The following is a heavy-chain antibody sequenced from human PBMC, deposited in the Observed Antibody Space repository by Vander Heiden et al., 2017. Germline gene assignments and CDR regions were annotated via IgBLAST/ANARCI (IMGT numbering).Heavy chain of an antibody. Sequence: EVQLLESGGGLVQPGGSLRLSCSASGFTFSSYAMTWVRQAPGKGLEWVSALSGSGAHTYYADSVKGRFTISRDNSRNILYLQMNSLRAEDTAVYYCAKGSVFGYDFDSGGQGTLVTVSS. J-gene: IGHJ4*02. D-gene: IGHD5-12*01. CDR2: LSGSGAHT. V-gene: IGHV3-23*01. CDR3: AKGSVFGYDFDS. CDR1: GFTFSSYA.